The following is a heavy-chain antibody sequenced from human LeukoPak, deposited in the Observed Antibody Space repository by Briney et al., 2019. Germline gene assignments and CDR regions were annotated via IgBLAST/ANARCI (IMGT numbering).Heavy chain of an antibody. CDR3: ARDVPSPSRITMVRGVPKRLNWFDP. CDR1: GGSISSGSYY. J-gene: IGHJ5*02. D-gene: IGHD3-10*01. CDR2: IYTSGST. Sequence: SETLSLTCTVSGGSISSGSYYWSWIRQPAGKGLEWIGRIYTSGSTNYNPSLKSRVTISVDTSKNQFSLKLSSVTAADTAVYYCARDVPSPSRITMVRGVPKRLNWFDPWGQGTLVTVSS. V-gene: IGHV4-61*02.